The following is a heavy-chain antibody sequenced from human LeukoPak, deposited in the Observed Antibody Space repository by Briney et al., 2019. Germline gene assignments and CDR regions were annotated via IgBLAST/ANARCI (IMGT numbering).Heavy chain of an antibody. J-gene: IGHJ4*02. V-gene: IGHV4-61*05. CDR2: IYHSGST. CDR1: GGSISSSSYY. D-gene: IGHD5-12*01. CDR3: ARGGGYASPIGY. Sequence: SETLSLTCTVSGGSISSSSYYWGWIRQPPGKGLKWIGYIYHSGSTNYNPSLKSRVTISVDTSKNQFSLKLSSVTAADTAVYYCARGGGYASPIGYWGQGALVTVSS.